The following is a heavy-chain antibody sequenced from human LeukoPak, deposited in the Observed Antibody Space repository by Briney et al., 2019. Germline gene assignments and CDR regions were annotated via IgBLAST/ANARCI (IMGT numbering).Heavy chain of an antibody. CDR2: INDSGST. V-gene: IGHV4-34*01. CDR3: ARHRFGDDYSGFDP. D-gene: IGHD5-24*01. Sequence: SETLSLTCAVYGGSFSGYFWTWIRQSPVKGLEWIGEINDSGSTNYNPSLKTRVTISIDTSKNQFSLKLSSVTAADTAVYYCARHRFGDDYSGFDPWGQGTLVTVSS. CDR1: GGSFSGYF. J-gene: IGHJ5*02.